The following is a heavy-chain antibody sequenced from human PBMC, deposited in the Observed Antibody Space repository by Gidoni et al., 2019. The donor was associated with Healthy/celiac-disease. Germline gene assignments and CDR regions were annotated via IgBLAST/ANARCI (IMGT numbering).Heavy chain of an antibody. V-gene: IGHV3-21*01. CDR1: GFTFSSYS. J-gene: IGHJ3*02. CDR2: ISSSSSYR. D-gene: IGHD6-19*01. Sequence: EVQLVESGGGLVNPGGSLRLSCAASGFTFSSYSMNWVRQAPGKGLEWVSSISSSSSYRDYADSVKGRFTISRDNAKNSLYLQMNSLRAEDTAVYYCARVRISVAGTGAFDIWGQGTMVTVSS. CDR3: ARVRISVAGTGAFDI.